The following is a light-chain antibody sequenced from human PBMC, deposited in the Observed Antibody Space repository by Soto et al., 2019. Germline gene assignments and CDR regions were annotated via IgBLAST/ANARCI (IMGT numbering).Light chain of an antibody. CDR1: SSNIGAGYD. CDR3: QSYDSSLRTWV. J-gene: IGLJ3*02. V-gene: IGLV1-40*01. Sequence: QSVLTQPPSVSGAPGQRVTISCTGSSSNIGAGYDVHWYQQLPGTAPKVFVYGNINRPSGVPDRISGSKSGTSASLAITGLQAEDEAEYYCQSYDSSLRTWVFGGGTKLTVL. CDR2: GNI.